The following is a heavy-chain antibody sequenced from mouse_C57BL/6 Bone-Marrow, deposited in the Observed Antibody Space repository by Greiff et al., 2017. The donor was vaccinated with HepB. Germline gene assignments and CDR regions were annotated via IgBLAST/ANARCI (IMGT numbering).Heavy chain of an antibody. CDR3: ASSYDYGSSDGWYFDV. CDR2: IHPNSGST. Sequence: QVQLQQPGAELVKPGASVKLSCKASGYTFTSYWMHWVKQRPGQGLEWIGMIHPNSGSTNYNEKFKSKATLTVDKSSSTAYMQLSSLTSEDSAVYDCASSYDYGSSDGWYFDVWGTGTTVTVSS. D-gene: IGHD1-1*01. V-gene: IGHV1-64*01. J-gene: IGHJ1*03. CDR1: GYTFTSYW.